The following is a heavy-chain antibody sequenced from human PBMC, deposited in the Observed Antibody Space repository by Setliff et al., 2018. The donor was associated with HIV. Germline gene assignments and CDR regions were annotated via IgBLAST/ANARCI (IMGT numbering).Heavy chain of an antibody. CDR3: ARGFPFCSGGNCRANYFDY. V-gene: IGHV4-61*02. J-gene: IGHJ4*02. Sequence: LSLTCTVSGGSISSGSYYWSWIRQPAGKGLEWIGRIYTSGSTNHNPSLKSRVTISVDTSKSQFSLKLSSVTAADTAVFYCARGFPFCSGGNCRANYFDYWGQGTLVTVSS. CDR1: GGSISSGSYY. D-gene: IGHD2-15*01. CDR2: IYTSGST.